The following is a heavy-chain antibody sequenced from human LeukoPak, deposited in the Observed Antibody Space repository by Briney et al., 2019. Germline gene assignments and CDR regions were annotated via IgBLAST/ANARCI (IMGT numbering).Heavy chain of an antibody. Sequence: SETLSLTCTVSRASVTTYYWSWIRQPPGKGLEWIAYIYYTGTSNYNPSLKSRVTISVDTSKNRISLRLSSVTAADTAIYYCARQGIDAFDIWGQGTLVTVSS. V-gene: IGHV4-59*08. J-gene: IGHJ3*02. CDR1: RASVTTYY. CDR3: ARQGIDAFDI. CDR2: IYYTGTS.